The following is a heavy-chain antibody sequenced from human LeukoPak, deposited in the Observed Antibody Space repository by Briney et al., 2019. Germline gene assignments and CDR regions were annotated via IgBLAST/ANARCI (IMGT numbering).Heavy chain of an antibody. CDR1: GGSIRGYY. V-gene: IGHV4-59*12. J-gene: IGHJ2*01. Sequence: PSETLSLTCTVSGGSIRGYYWSWIRQPPGKGLEWIGYIYASGSTDYNPSLKSPVTISLDTSNNQFSLKLTSVTDADTAVYFCARAAGSRYFDLWGRGTLVTVSS. CDR3: ARAAGSRYFDL. D-gene: IGHD1-26*01. CDR2: IYASGST.